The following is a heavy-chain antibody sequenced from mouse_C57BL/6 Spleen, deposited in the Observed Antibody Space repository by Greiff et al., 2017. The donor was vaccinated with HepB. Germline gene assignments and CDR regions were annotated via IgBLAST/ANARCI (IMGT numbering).Heavy chain of an antibody. V-gene: IGHV3-6*01. D-gene: IGHD1-1*01. Sequence: VQLKESGPGLVKPSQSLSLTCSVTGYSITSGYYWNWIRQFPGNKLEWMGYISYDGSNNYNPSLKNRISITRDTSKNQFFLKLNSVTTEDTATYNCARDYYGSSYYFDYWGQGTTLTVSS. CDR1: GYSITSGYY. CDR2: ISYDGSN. CDR3: ARDYYGSSYYFDY. J-gene: IGHJ2*01.